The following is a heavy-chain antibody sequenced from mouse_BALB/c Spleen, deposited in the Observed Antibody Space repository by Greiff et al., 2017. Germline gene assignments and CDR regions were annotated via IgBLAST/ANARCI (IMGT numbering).Heavy chain of an antibody. V-gene: IGHV1-54*01. CDR3: ASGGYYGSSEAWFAY. CDR2: INPGSGGT. D-gene: IGHD1-1*01. CDR1: GYAFTNYL. J-gene: IGHJ3*01. Sequence: VQLQESGAELVRPGTSVKVSCKASGYAFTNYLIEWVKQRPGQGLEWIGVINPGSGGTNYTEKFKGKATLTADKSSSTAYMQLSSLTSDDSAVYFCASGGYYGSSEAWFAYWGQGTLVTVSA.